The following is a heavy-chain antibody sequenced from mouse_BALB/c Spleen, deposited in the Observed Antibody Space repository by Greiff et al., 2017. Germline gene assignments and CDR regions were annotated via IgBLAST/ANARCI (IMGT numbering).Heavy chain of an antibody. J-gene: IGHJ4*01. Sequence: VQLQESGPSLVQPSQSLSITCTVSGFSLTSYGVHWVRQSPGKGLEWLGVIWRGGSTDYNAAFMSRLSITKDNSKSQVFFKMNSLQADDTAIYYCAKKDYGSNYAMDYWGQGTSVTVSS. D-gene: IGHD1-1*01. CDR3: AKKDYGSNYAMDY. CDR2: IWRGGST. CDR1: GFSLTSYG. V-gene: IGHV2-5-1*01.